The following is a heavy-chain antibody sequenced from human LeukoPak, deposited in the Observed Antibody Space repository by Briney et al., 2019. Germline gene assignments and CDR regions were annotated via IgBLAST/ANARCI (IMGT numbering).Heavy chain of an antibody. CDR1: GYNFTNYW. J-gene: IGHJ4*02. CDR2: IYPDDSET. Sequence: GESLKISCKASGYNFTNYWIGWVRQMPGKGLEWMGIIYPDDSETKYNPSFQGQVTISADKSISTAYLQWSSLKASDTAMYYCAAYYYDSSGYSHWGQGTLVTVSS. CDR3: AAYYYDSSGYSH. D-gene: IGHD3-22*01. V-gene: IGHV5-51*01.